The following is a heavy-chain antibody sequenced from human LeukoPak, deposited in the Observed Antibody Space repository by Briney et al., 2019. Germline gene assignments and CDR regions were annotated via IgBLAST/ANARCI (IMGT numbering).Heavy chain of an antibody. CDR1: GGSISSSSYY. D-gene: IGHD3-16*02. J-gene: IGHJ5*02. Sequence: PSETLSLTCTVSGGSISSSSYYWGWIRQPPGKGLEWIGSIYYSGSTYYNPSLKSRVTISVDTSKNQFSLKLSSVTAADTAVYYCARHWWDYVWGSYRPNWFDPWGQGTLVTVSS. CDR3: ARHWWDYVWGSYRPNWFDP. V-gene: IGHV4-39*01. CDR2: IYYSGST.